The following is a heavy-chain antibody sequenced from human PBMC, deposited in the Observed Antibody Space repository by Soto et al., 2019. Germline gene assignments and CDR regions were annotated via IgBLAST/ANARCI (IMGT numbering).Heavy chain of an antibody. CDR3: ARHPTGDGYYYYYGMDV. V-gene: IGHV5-51*01. CDR1: GYGFTSYW. J-gene: IGHJ6*02. D-gene: IGHD7-27*01. CDR2: IYPGDSDT. Sequence: GESLKISCKGSGYGFTSYWIGWVRQMPGKGLEWMGIIYPGDSDTRYSPSFQGQVTISADKSISTAYLQWSSLKASDTAMYYCARHPTGDGYYYYYGMDVWGQGTTVTVSS.